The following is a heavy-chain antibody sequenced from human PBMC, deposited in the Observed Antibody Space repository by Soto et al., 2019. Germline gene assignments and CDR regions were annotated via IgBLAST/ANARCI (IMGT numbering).Heavy chain of an antibody. D-gene: IGHD3-22*01. V-gene: IGHV4-59*01. J-gene: IGHJ4*02. CDR2: IYDSAST. CDR3: AGRFSGYYDY. Sequence: QVQLQESGPGLVKPSETLSLTCTVSGGSISSYYWSWIRQPPGKGLEWIVYIYDSASTNYNPSLKSRVTISVDTSKNQFSLKLISVTAADTAVYYCAGRFSGYYDYWGQGTLVTVSS. CDR1: GGSISSYY.